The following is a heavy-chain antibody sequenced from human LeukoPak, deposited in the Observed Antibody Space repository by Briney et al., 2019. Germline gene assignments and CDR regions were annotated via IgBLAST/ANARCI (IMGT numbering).Heavy chain of an antibody. CDR3: ARIVFLGGYFDY. V-gene: IGHV3-7*01. D-gene: IGHD3-16*02. J-gene: IGHJ4*02. Sequence: PGGSLRLSCAASGFTFSSYAMSWVRQAPGKGLEWVANIKQDGSEKYYVDSVKGRFTISRDNAKNSLYLQMNSLRAEDTAVYYCARIVFLGGYFDYWGQGTLVTVSS. CDR2: IKQDGSEK. CDR1: GFTFSSYA.